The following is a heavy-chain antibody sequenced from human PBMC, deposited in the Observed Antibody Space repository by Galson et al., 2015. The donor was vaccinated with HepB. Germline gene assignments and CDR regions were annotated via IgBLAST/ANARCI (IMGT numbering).Heavy chain of an antibody. V-gene: IGHV3-7*05. CDR2: IRQDGTEK. D-gene: IGHD6-13*01. CDR3: AKMGAAAGRGRY. CDR1: GFTFSSYW. Sequence: LRLSCAASGFTFSSYWMTWVRQAPGKGLQWVANIRQDGTEKYYVDSVKGRFTISRDNAKNSLYLQMNSLRAEDTAVYYCAKMGAAAGRGRYWGQGTLVTVSS. J-gene: IGHJ4*02.